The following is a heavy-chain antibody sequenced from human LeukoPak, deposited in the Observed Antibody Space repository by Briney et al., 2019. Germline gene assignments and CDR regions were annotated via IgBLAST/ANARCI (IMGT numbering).Heavy chain of an antibody. CDR3: ATRWELLEWFDP. Sequence: ASVKVSCKVSGYTLTELSMHWVRQAPGKGLEWMGGFGPEDGETIYAQKFQGRVTMTEDTSTDTAYMELSSLRSEDTAVYYCATRWELLEWFDPWRQGTLVTVSS. CDR1: GYTLTELS. CDR2: FGPEDGET. D-gene: IGHD1-26*01. V-gene: IGHV1-24*01. J-gene: IGHJ5*02.